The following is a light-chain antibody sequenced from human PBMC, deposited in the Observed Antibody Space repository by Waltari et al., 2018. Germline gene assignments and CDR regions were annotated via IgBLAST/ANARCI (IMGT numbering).Light chain of an antibody. V-gene: IGKV3-15*01. J-gene: IGKJ4*01. CDR2: ATS. Sequence: EIVMTQSPATLSVSPGEIATLSCRARQSVSSNLAWDQQKPGQAPRLLIYATSTRATGVPDRFSGSGSETEFTLTISSLQSEDFAVYYCQQYNNWPPATFGGGTKVEIK. CDR1: QSVSSN. CDR3: QQYNNWPPAT.